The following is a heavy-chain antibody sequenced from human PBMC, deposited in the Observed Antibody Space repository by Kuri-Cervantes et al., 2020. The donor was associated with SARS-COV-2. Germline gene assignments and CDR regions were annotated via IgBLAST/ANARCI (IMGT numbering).Heavy chain of an antibody. Sequence: ASVKVSCKASGYTFTSYGISWVRQAPGQGLEWMGWISAYNGNTNYAQKLQGRVTMTTDTSTTTAYMELRSLRSDDTAVYYCARVGYFDCLANLYYYYMDVWGKGTTVTVSS. J-gene: IGHJ6*03. CDR2: ISAYNGNT. CDR1: GYTFTSYG. CDR3: ARVGYFDCLANLYYYYMDV. D-gene: IGHD3-9*01. V-gene: IGHV1-18*01.